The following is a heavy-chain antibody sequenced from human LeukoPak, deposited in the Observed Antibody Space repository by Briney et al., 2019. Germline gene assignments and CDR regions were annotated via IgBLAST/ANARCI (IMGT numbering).Heavy chain of an antibody. CDR3: ARVGSSSWCCYYYMDV. CDR2: IYHSGST. V-gene: IGHV4-38-2*02. Sequence: SETLSLTCTVSGYSISSGYYWGWIRQPPGKGLEWIGSIYHSGSTYYNPSLKSRVTISVDTSKNQFSLKLSSVTAADTAVYYCARVGSSSWCCYYYMDVWGKGTTVTISS. J-gene: IGHJ6*03. CDR1: GYSISSGYY. D-gene: IGHD6-13*01.